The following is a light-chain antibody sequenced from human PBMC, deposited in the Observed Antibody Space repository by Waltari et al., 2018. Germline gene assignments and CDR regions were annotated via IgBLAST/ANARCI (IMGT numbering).Light chain of an antibody. CDR1: RSVLYSSNNKNY. V-gene: IGKV4-1*01. CDR3: QQYYSTPLT. CDR2: WAS. J-gene: IGKJ4*01. Sequence: DIVMTQSPDSLAVSVGERATINCKSRRSVLYSSNNKNYLAWYQQKPGQPPKLLIYWASTRESGVPDRFSGSGSGTDFTLTISSLQAEDVAVYYCQQYYSTPLTFGGGTKVEIK.